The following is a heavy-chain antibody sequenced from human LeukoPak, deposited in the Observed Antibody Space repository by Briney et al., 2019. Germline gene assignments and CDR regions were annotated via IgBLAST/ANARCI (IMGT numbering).Heavy chain of an antibody. CDR3: ARVIGYCGGGSCYGTGYFDY. J-gene: IGHJ4*02. D-gene: IGHD2-15*01. CDR2: IKWNGGST. Sequence: GGSLRLSCAASGFTFDDYGMSWVRQAPGKGLEWVSGIKWNGGSTGYADSVKGRFTISRDNAKNSLYLQMNSLRAEDTALYYCARVIGYCGGGSCYGTGYFDYWGQGTLVTVSS. CDR1: GFTFDDYG. V-gene: IGHV3-20*04.